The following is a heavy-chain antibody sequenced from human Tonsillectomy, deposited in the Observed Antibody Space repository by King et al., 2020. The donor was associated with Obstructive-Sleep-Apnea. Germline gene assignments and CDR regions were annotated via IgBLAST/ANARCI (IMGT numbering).Heavy chain of an antibody. CDR2: INAVNGHT. CDR1: GYTFTSYA. CDR3: ARDPNNRNGDYFDY. V-gene: IGHV1-3*01. J-gene: IGHJ4*02. D-gene: IGHD1-14*01. Sequence: QLVQSGAEVKRPGASVKVSCKASGYTFTSYAMHWVRQAPGQSLEWMGWINAVNGHTNYSQNFQGRVTITSYTSASTAYIELSSLTSEDTAVYYCARDPNNRNGDYFDYWGQGTLVTVSS.